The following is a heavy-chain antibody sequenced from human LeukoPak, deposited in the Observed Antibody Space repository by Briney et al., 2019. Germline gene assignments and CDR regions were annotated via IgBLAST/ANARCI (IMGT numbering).Heavy chain of an antibody. V-gene: IGHV4-34*01. CDR2: INHSGST. CDR3: ARDIVVVPAAIRGRWFDP. Sequence: SETLSLTCAVYGGSFSGYYWSWIRQPPGKGLEWIGEINHSGSTNYNPSLKSRVTISVDTSKNQFSLKLSPVTAAATAVYYCARDIVVVPAAIRGRWFDPWGQGTLVTVSS. J-gene: IGHJ5*02. CDR1: GGSFSGYY. D-gene: IGHD2-2*01.